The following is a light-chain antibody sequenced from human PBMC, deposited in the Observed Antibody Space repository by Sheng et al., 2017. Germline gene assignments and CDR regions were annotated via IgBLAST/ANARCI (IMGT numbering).Light chain of an antibody. V-gene: IGKV3-15*01. CDR3: QQYDKWPFT. J-gene: IGKJ3*01. CDR1: QSVSNN. Sequence: EIVMTQSPATLSVSPGERATLSCRASQSVSNNLGWYQQKPGQAPRLLIYGASTRATGIPARFSGSGSGTEFTLTINRLPSEDFATYYCQQYDKWPFTFGPGTKVDIK. CDR2: GAS.